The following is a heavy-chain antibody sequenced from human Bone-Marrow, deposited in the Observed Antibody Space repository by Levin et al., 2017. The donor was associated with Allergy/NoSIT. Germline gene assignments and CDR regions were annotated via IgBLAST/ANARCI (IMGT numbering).Heavy chain of an antibody. V-gene: IGHV4-34*01. D-gene: IGHD1-14*01. CDR1: FFSLTFFY. J-gene: IGHJ4*02. CDR3: ARGFTPRIDD. Sequence: SYTLSLTFSFIFFSLTFFYFNFILHSPLNFLYFILYINHIGGTNYNPSLKSRVTFSLDTSKNQFSLKLRSVTAADTAVYFCARGFTPRIDDWGQGTLVTVSS. CDR2: INHIGGT.